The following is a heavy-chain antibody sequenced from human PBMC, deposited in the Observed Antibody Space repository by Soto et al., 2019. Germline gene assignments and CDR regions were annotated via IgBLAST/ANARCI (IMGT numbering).Heavy chain of an antibody. J-gene: IGHJ4*02. Sequence: PSETLSLTCTVSGASISSYYWSWIRQPPGKRLEWIGYIYYSGSTNYNPSLKSRVTISVDTSKNQFSLKLSSVTAADTAVYYWARGTVTIDYFDYWGPGTLVTVSS. CDR1: GASISSYY. D-gene: IGHD4-17*01. CDR3: ARGTVTIDYFDY. CDR2: IYYSGST. V-gene: IGHV4-59*01.